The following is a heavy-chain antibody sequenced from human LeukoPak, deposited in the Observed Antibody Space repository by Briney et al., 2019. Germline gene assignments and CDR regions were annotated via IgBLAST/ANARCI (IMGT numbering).Heavy chain of an antibody. V-gene: IGHV3-7*03. J-gene: IGHJ3*02. CDR3: AREGYCSSTSCFREAFDI. CDR2: IKQDGSEK. CDR1: GFSFSSYW. Sequence: GGSLRLSCAASGFSFSSYWMSWVRQAPGKGLEWVANIKQDGSEKNYVDSVKGRFTISRDNAKNSLYLQMNSLRAEDTAVYYCAREGYCSSTSCFREAFDIWGQGTMVTVPS. D-gene: IGHD2-2*01.